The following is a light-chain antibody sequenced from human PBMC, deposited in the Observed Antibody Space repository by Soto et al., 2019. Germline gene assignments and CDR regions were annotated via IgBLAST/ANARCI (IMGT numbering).Light chain of an antibody. Sequence: QSALTQPPSLSGSPGQSVTISCTGTSSDVGSYHRVSWYQQPPGTAPRLMLYEISNRPSGIPGRVFGSKSGNTASLAISGLQAEDEAEYYCCSFTSSNTWVFGGGPKLTVL. CDR1: SSDVGSYHR. CDR2: EIS. CDR3: CSFTSSNTWV. V-gene: IGLV2-18*02. J-gene: IGLJ3*02.